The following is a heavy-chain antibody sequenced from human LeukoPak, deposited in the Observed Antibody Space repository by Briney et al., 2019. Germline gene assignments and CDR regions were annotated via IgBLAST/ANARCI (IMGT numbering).Heavy chain of an antibody. J-gene: IGHJ6*03. V-gene: IGHV4-34*01. CDR1: GGSFSGYY. Sequence: KPSEPLSLTCAVYGGSFSGYYWSWLRQPPGKGLEWIGEINHSGSNKYNPPLKSRVTISVDTSKNQFSLKLSSVTAADTAVYYCARRQRERLWFGESKPYYYYYYYMDVWGKGTTVTVSS. CDR3: ARRQRERLWFGESKPYYYYYYYMDV. D-gene: IGHD3-10*01. CDR2: INHSGSN.